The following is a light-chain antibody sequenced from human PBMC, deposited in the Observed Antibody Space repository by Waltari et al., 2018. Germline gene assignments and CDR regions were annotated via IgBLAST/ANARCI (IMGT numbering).Light chain of an antibody. V-gene: IGKV1-39*01. J-gene: IGKJ4*01. CDR1: QSINSY. Sequence: DIQMTQSPSSLSASIGDRITITCRASQSINSYLSWYQQKPGKAPKLLINGASNLQSGVPSRFSGRGSGTDFTLSISNLQPEDFATYFCQQGYTTPLTFGGGTKVEIK. CDR3: QQGYTTPLT. CDR2: GAS.